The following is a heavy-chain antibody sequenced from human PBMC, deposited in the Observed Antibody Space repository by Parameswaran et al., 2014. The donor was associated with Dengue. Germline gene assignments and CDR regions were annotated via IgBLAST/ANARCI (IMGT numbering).Heavy chain of an antibody. J-gene: IGHJ4*02. CDR3: ARSPDYYAGY. D-gene: IGHD3-22*01. Sequence: WVRQAPGQGLEWMGWMNPNSGNTGYAQKFQGRVTMTRNTSISTAYMELSSLRSEDTAVYYCARSPDYYAGYWGQGTLVTVSS. CDR2: MNPNSGNT. V-gene: IGHV1-8*01.